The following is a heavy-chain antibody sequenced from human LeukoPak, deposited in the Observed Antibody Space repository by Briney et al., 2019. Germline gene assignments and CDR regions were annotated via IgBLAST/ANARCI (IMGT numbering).Heavy chain of an antibody. CDR1: GGSFSSSSYY. Sequence: SDTLSLTCNVSGGSFSSSSYYWGWIRQPPGKGLEWIGSIYYSGSTYYNPSLKSRVTISVDTSKNQFSLNLSSVTAADTAVYYCARLYYDSSGYYQICYFDYWGQGTLVTVSS. CDR2: IYYSGST. J-gene: IGHJ4*02. V-gene: IGHV4-39*01. CDR3: ARLYYDSSGYYQICYFDY. D-gene: IGHD3-22*01.